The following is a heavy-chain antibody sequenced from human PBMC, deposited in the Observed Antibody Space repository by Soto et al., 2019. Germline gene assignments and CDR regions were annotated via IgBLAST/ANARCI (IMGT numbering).Heavy chain of an antibody. CDR3: ARDRSDSSRDDSFDI. Sequence: GGSLRLSCAVSGFNVTNTYTSWVRQAPGKGLEWVSVIYRGFSTFYADSVKGRFTVSRDDSKNTVSLQMNSLRAEDTAVYYCARDRSDSSRDDSFDIWGQGTMVTVSS. CDR2: IYRGFST. J-gene: IGHJ3*02. V-gene: IGHV3-53*01. D-gene: IGHD6-6*01. CDR1: GFNVTNTY.